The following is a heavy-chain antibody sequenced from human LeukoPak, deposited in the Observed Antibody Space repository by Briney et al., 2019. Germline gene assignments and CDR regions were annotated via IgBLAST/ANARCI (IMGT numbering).Heavy chain of an antibody. CDR1: GGSFSGDY. CDR3: AGGGSPWNGAAP. V-gene: IGHV4-34*01. D-gene: IGHD1-1*01. Sequence: SETLSLTCAVYGGSFSGDYWSSLRQPAGKGLEWVGEINHIGSTNYNLSLKTRVTISGDTSKNQFPLMQHSVCPAHRAVSFCAGGGSPWNGAAPWGQGTPVTVSS. CDR2: INHIGST. J-gene: IGHJ4*02.